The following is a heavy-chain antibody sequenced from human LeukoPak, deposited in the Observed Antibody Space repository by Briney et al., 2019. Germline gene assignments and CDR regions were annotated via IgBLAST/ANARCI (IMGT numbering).Heavy chain of an antibody. CDR1: GGSISSYY. Sequence: SETLSLTCPVSGGSISSYYWSWIRPPPGKGLEWIGYIYYSGSTNYNPSLKSRVTISVDTSKNQFSLKLSSVTAADTAVYYCARLRHGDYARIDYWGQGTLVTVSS. D-gene: IGHD4-17*01. V-gene: IGHV4-59*08. CDR3: ARLRHGDYARIDY. J-gene: IGHJ4*02. CDR2: IYYSGST.